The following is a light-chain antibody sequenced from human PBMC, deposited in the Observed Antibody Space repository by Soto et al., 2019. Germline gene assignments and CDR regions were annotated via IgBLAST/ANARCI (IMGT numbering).Light chain of an antibody. CDR2: GAS. Sequence: EIALTQSPGTLSLSPGERATLSCRSSQSVSSSYLAWYQQKPGQAPRLLIYGASSRATGIPDRFSGSGSGTDFTLTISRLEAEDFAVFYCQQYGSSPVTFGPGTKVDVK. V-gene: IGKV3-20*01. CDR1: QSVSSSY. J-gene: IGKJ3*01. CDR3: QQYGSSPVT.